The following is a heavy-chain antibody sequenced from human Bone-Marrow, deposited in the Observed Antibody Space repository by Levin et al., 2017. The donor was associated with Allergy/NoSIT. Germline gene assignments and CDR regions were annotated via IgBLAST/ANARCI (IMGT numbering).Heavy chain of an antibody. J-gene: IGHJ4*02. CDR1: SGSITTYY. Sequence: ASETLSLTCTVSSGSITTYYWSWIRQPPGKGLEWIGYSYYSGSPSYNPSLKSRVTISVDPSKNQFSLKLNSVTAADTAVYYCARKGYYDSSFPDWGQGTLVTVSS. V-gene: IGHV4-59*01. CDR2: SYYSGSP. CDR3: ARKGYYDSSFPD. D-gene: IGHD3-22*01.